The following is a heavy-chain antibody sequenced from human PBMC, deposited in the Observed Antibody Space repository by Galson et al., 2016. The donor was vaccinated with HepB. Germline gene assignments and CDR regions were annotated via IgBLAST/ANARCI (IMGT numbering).Heavy chain of an antibody. CDR1: GYIFSSYW. CDR2: LYPGDSDT. J-gene: IGHJ4*02. D-gene: IGHD2-2*02. CDR3: ARQDCSNTGCYIDTSEYYFDY. Sequence: QSGAEVKKPGESLKISCKGSGYIFSSYWIAWVRQMPGKGLEWMGILYPGDSDTRYSPSFQGQVTFSADKSINTAYLQWSSLKASDTAIYYCARQDCSNTGCYIDTSEYYFDYWGQGTLVTVSS. V-gene: IGHV5-51*01.